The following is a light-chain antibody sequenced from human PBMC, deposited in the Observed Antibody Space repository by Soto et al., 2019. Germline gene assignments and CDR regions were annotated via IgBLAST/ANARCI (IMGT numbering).Light chain of an antibody. V-gene: IGKV3D-11*02. CDR1: QSVSSN. CDR3: QQRSNWHSIT. J-gene: IGKJ4*01. Sequence: EIVMTQSPATLSVSPGERATLSCRASQSVSSNLAWYQQKLGQAPRLLIYGASTRATGIPARFSGSGSGTDFTLTISSLEPEDFAVYYCQQRSNWHSITFGGGTKVDIK. CDR2: GAS.